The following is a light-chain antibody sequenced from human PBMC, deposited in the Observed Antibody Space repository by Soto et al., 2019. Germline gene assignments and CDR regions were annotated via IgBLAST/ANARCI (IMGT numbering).Light chain of an antibody. CDR1: SANIGSNT. Sequence: QFVLTKPPSASRTPGQRVTISCSGSSANIGSNTVNWYQQLPGTAPKPLLFSNTQRPSAIPDRFSGSKSGSSASLAISGLQSEDDTDYYCAAWDDSITGEVFGTGTNATVL. CDR3: AAWDDSITGEV. CDR2: SNT. V-gene: IGLV1-44*01. J-gene: IGLJ1*01.